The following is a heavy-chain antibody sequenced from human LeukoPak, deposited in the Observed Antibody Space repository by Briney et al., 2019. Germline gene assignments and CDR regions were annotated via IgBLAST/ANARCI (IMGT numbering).Heavy chain of an antibody. CDR1: GFTFSSFE. CDR2: ISSSGSTI. D-gene: IGHD6-6*01. Sequence: GGSLRLSCAASGFTFSSFEMNWVRQAPGRGPESLSYISSSGSTIYYADSVRGRFTISRDNAKNSLFLQVTSLRAEDTAVYYCAARIADRPVDHWGQGTLVTVSS. CDR3: AARIADRPVDH. J-gene: IGHJ4*02. V-gene: IGHV3-48*03.